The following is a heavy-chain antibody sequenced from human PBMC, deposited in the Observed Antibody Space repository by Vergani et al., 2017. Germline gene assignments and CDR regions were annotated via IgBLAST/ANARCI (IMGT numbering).Heavy chain of an antibody. D-gene: IGHD2-2*02. J-gene: IGHJ6*03. CDR2: IYYDGSNA. Sequence: QGQLVESGGDIVQPGRSLTLSCVASRSTFKTYGMHWVRQAPGKGLEWVGLIYYDGSNAYYADSVKGRFTISRDNSKNTLYLQMSSLRAEDTAVYYCARDQVPAAIRLNVGNYMDVWGKGTTVIVSS. V-gene: IGHV3-33*01. CDR1: RSTFKTYG. CDR3: ARDQVPAAIRLNVGNYMDV.